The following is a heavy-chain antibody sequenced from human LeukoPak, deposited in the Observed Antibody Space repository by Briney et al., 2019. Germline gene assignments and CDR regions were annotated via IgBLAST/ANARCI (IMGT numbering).Heavy chain of an antibody. CDR2: INHSGST. CDR3: ARGRLRWGAAMNGGNWFDP. J-gene: IGHJ5*02. CDR1: GGSFRGYY. D-gene: IGHD2-2*01. V-gene: IGHV4-34*01. Sequence: SETLSLTCAVYGGSFRGYYWSWIRQPPGKGREWMGEINHSGSTNYNPSLKSRVTISVDTSKNRFSLKLSSVTAADTAVYYCARGRLRWGAAMNGGNWFDPWGQGTLVTVSS.